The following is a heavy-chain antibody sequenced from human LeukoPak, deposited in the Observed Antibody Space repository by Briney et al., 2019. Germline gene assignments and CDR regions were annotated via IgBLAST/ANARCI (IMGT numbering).Heavy chain of an antibody. CDR1: GFTFSGYW. V-gene: IGHV3-7*01. CDR3: ARVLYDVLTEEYYDY. J-gene: IGHJ4*02. Sequence: GGSLRLSCAASGFTFSGYWMSWIRQTPGKGLGWVASIKQDGSEKNYVDSVKGRFTISRDNAKNSLYLQMNSLRAEDTAVYYCARVLYDVLTEEYYDYWGQGTLVTVSS. D-gene: IGHD3-9*01. CDR2: IKQDGSEK.